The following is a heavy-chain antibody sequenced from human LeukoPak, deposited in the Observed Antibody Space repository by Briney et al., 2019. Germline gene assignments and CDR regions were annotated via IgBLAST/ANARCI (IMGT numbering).Heavy chain of an antibody. CDR2: ISAYNGNT. D-gene: IGHD3-10*01. V-gene: IGHV1-18*01. CDR3: ARTGRAVNWFDP. Sequence: ASVKVSCKASGYTFTSYGISWVRQAPGQGLEWMGWISAYNGNTNYAQKLQGRVTMTTDTSTSTAYVELRSLRSDDTAVYYCARTGRAVNWFDPWGQGTLVTVSS. CDR1: GYTFTSYG. J-gene: IGHJ5*02.